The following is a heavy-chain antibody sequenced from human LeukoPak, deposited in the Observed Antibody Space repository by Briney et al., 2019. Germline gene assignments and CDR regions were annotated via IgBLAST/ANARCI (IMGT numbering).Heavy chain of an antibody. CDR1: GFTVSSNY. CDR2: IYIGGST. D-gene: IGHD2-2*02. Sequence: GGSLRLSCAASGFTVSSNYMSWVRQAPGKGLEWVSVIYIGGSTYYADSVKGRFTISRDISKNTLYLQMNSLRAEDTAMYYCARLGFVVPAVIFDYWGQGTLVTVPS. CDR3: ARLGFVVPAVIFDY. J-gene: IGHJ4*02. V-gene: IGHV3-53*01.